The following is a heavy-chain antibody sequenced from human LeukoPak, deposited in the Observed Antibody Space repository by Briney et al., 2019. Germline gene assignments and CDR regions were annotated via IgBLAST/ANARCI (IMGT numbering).Heavy chain of an antibody. J-gene: IGHJ4*02. CDR2: INHSGST. V-gene: IGHV4-34*01. D-gene: IGHD6-13*01. CDR3: ARASSWGQQLALFDY. CDR1: GGSFSGYY. Sequence: PSETLSLTCAVYGGSFSGYYWSWIRQPPGKGLEWIGEINHSGSTNYNPSLKSRVAISVDTSKNQFSLKLSSVTAADTAVYYCARASSWGQQLALFDYWGQGTLVTVSS.